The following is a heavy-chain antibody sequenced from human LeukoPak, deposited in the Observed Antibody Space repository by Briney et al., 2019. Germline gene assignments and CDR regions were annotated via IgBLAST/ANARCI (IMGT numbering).Heavy chain of an antibody. D-gene: IGHD3-10*01. V-gene: IGHV1-18*01. J-gene: IGHJ4*02. CDR1: GYTFTSYG. CDR3: ASSTRNSMVRGVSWVDY. CDR2: ISAYNGNT. Sequence: PRASVKVSCKASGYTFTSYGISWVRQAPGQGLEWMGWISAYNGNTNYAQKLQGRVTMTTDTSTSTAYMELRSLRSDDTAVYYCASSTRNSMVRGVSWVDYWGQGTLVTVSS.